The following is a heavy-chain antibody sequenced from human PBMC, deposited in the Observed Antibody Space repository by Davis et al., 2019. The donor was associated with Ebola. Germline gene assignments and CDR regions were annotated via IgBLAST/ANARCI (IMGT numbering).Heavy chain of an antibody. V-gene: IGHV3-73*01. Sequence: GGSLRLSCAASGFTFSGSAMHCVRQVSGKGLEWVGRIRSKANSYATAYAASVKGRFTISRDDSKNTAYLQMNSLKTEDTAVYYCTITTASIDYWGQGTLVTVSS. J-gene: IGHJ4*02. D-gene: IGHD3-22*01. CDR3: TITTASIDY. CDR1: GFTFSGSA. CDR2: IRSKANSYAT.